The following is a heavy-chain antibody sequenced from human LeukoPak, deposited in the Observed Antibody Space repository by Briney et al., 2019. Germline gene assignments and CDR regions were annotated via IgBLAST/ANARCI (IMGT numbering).Heavy chain of an antibody. J-gene: IGHJ3*02. CDR3: ARDIYGDDVRYDAFDI. D-gene: IGHD4-17*01. CDR2: IYHSGST. Sequence: SETLSLTCAVSGGSISSNSWWTWVRQPPGKGLEWIGEIYHSGSTNYNPSLKSRVTISVDKSKNQFSLKLSSVTAEDTAVYYCARDIYGDDVRYDAFDIWGQGTMVTVSS. CDR1: GGSISSNSW. V-gene: IGHV4-4*02.